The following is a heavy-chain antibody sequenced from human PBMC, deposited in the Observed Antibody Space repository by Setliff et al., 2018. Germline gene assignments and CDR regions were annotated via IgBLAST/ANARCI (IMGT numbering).Heavy chain of an antibody. CDR3: VRDRAAIVVGPPTAAFDI. CDR1: GYTFSTYG. D-gene: IGHD2-2*01. CDR2: IITNTGKT. J-gene: IGHJ3*02. Sequence: GASVKVSCKASGYTFSTYGLHWVRQAPGQGPEWMGMIITNTGKTSYAQKFQGRVTLTTDTSTGTAYMEVRSLRSDDTAQYYCVRDRAAIVVGPPTAAFDIWGQGTMVTVSS. V-gene: IGHV1-18*01.